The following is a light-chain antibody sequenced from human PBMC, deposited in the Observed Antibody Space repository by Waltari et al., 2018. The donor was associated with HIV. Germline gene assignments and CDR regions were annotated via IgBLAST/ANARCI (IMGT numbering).Light chain of an antibody. V-gene: IGLV1-47*01. CDR2: RND. J-gene: IGLJ3*02. Sequence: QSVLTQPPSASGTPGQRVTISCSGSSSNIGNNYVYWYQHLPGSAPKLRIYRNDQLPSGVPDRLSGSKSGTSASLAISGLRSDDESDYYCASWDDSLSGWVFGGGTKLTVL. CDR1: SSNIGNNY. CDR3: ASWDDSLSGWV.